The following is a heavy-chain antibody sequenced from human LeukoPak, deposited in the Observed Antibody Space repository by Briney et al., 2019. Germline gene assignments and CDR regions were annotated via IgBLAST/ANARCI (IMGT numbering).Heavy chain of an antibody. D-gene: IGHD7-27*01. J-gene: IGHJ3*02. V-gene: IGHV4-38-2*02. CDR3: ARENWGSDNGFDI. Sequence: SETLSLTCTVSGYSISSGYYWGWIRQPPGKGLEWIGSIYHSGSTYYNPSLKSRVTISVDTSKNQFSLKLSSVTAADTAVYYCARENWGSDNGFDIWGQGTMVTVSS. CDR2: IYHSGST. CDR1: GYSISSGYY.